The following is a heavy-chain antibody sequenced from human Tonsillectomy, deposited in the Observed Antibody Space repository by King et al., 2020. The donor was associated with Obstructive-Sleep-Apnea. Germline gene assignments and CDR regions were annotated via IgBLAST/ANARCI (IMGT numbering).Heavy chain of an antibody. D-gene: IGHD6-13*01. V-gene: IGHV3-23*04. Sequence: VQLVESGGGLVQPGGSLRLSCAASGFTFSSYAMSWVRQAPGKGLEWVSAISGSGGSTYYADSVKGRFSISRDNSKNTLYLQMDSLRAEDTAVYYCAKDRAEQQLVRDFDYWGQGTLVTVSS. CDR1: GFTFSSYA. J-gene: IGHJ4*02. CDR2: ISGSGGST. CDR3: AKDRAEQQLVRDFDY.